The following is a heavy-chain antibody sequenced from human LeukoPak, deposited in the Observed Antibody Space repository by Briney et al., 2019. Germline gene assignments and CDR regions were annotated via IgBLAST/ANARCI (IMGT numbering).Heavy chain of an antibody. CDR2: IDTSGNT. J-gene: IGHJ4*02. V-gene: IGHV4-4*07. Sequence: SETLSLTCTVSGGSISSYYWSWIRQPAGKGLEWIGRIDTSGNTNYNPSLKSRVTISVDTSKNQFSLKLSSVTAADTAVYYCARSSKNRILTGYYAYWGQGTLVTVSS. CDR3: ARSSKNRILTGYYAY. D-gene: IGHD3-9*01. CDR1: GGSISSYY.